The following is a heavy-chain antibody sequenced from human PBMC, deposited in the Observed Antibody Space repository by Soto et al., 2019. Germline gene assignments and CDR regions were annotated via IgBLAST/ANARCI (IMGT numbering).Heavy chain of an antibody. V-gene: IGHV3-23*01. J-gene: IGHJ6*02. D-gene: IGHD1-26*01. CDR2: FSGSGGST. CDR3: AKYSGSHYYYYAMDV. CDR1: GFTFSSYA. Sequence: EEQLLESGGGLVQPGGSLRLPCAASGFTFSSYAMSWVRQAPGKGLEWVSGFSGSGGSTYYADSVKGRFTISRDNSKNMVFLQMNSLRAEDTAVYYCAKYSGSHYYYYAMDVWGQGTTVTVSS.